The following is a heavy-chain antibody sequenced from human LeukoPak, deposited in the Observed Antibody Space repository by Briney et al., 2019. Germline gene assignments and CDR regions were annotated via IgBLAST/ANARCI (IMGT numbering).Heavy chain of an antibody. CDR2: ISWNSGSI. J-gene: IGHJ4*02. D-gene: IGHD1-26*01. CDR1: GFTFDDYA. Sequence: PGRSLRLSCAASGFTFDDYAMHWVRQAPGKGLEWVSGISWNSGSIGYADSVKGRFTISRDNAKNSLYLQMNSLRAEDTAVYYCAKDTPFGGNWGQGTLVTVSS. CDR3: AKDTPFGGN. V-gene: IGHV3-9*01.